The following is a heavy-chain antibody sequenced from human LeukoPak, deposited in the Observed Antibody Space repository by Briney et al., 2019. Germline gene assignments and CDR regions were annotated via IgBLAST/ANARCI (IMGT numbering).Heavy chain of an antibody. V-gene: IGHV3-21*01. Sequence: GGSLRLSCAASGFTFTSYTMNWVRQAPGKGLEWVSSISSSSIDISYADSLKGRFTISRDNAKNSLYLQIHSLRAEDTAIYCCAKDLEITLTGAIDNWGQGTLVSVSS. CDR2: ISSSSIDI. D-gene: IGHD3-9*01. CDR1: GFTFTSYT. J-gene: IGHJ4*02. CDR3: AKDLEITLTGAIDN.